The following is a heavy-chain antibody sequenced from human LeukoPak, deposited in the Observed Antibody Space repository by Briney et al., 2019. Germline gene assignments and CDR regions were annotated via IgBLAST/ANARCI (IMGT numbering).Heavy chain of an antibody. CDR1: GYTFTIYY. V-gene: IGHV1-46*01. Sequence: EASVKVSCKASGYTFTIYYMHWVRQAPGQGLEWMGIINPSGGSTSYAQKFQGRVTMTRDTSTSTVYMELSSLRSEDTAVYYCARDREIVGATYDAFDIWGQGTMVTVSS. CDR3: ARDREIVGATYDAFDI. D-gene: IGHD1-26*01. J-gene: IGHJ3*02. CDR2: INPSGGST.